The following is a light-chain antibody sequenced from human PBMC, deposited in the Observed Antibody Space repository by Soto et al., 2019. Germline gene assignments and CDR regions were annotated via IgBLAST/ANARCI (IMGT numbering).Light chain of an antibody. J-gene: IGLJ2*01. CDR2: LEGSGSY. CDR3: ETWDSNTRV. V-gene: IGLV4-60*02. Sequence: QSVLTQSSSASASLGSSVKLTCTLSSGHSSYIIAWHQQQPGKAPRYLMKLEGSGSYNKGSGVPDRFSGSSSGADRYLTISNLQFEDEGDYYCETWDSNTRVFGAGTKLTVL. CDR1: SGHSSYI.